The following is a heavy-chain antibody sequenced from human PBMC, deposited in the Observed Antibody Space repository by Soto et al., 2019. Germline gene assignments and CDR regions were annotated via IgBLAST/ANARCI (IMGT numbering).Heavy chain of an antibody. Sequence: EALKISGKRSGYKFTNYWLGPDRQMNGKGPEWMGIIYPGDSDTRYSPSFQGQVTISADKSISTAYLQWSSLKASDTAMYYCARHSGAYISGFRFGLDVWGKGTTVTVSS. D-gene: IGHD6-19*01. J-gene: IGHJ6*04. CDR2: IYPGDSDT. CDR1: GYKFTNYW. V-gene: IGHV5-51*01. CDR3: ARHSGAYISGFRFGLDV.